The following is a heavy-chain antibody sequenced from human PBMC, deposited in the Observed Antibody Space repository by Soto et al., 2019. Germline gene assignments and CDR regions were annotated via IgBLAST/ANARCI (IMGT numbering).Heavy chain of an antibody. D-gene: IGHD1-7*01. CDR3: ARGDGELVQCDY. J-gene: IGHJ4*02. Sequence: QVQLVQSGTEVKEPGASVRVSCKASGYSLNNYFMHWVRQAPGQGLEWMGIINPSGRHTTFAPSFQGRVTMTRDTSTNAVYMELSSLRSDDTAVFYCARGDGELVQCDYWGQGTLVTVSS. V-gene: IGHV1-46*02. CDR2: INPSGRHT. CDR1: GYSLNNYF.